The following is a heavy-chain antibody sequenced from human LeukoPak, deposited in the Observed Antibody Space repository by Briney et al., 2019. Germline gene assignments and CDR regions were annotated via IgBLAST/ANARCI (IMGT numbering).Heavy chain of an antibody. CDR1: GYTFTSYA. D-gene: IGHD4-17*01. Sequence: ASVKVSCKASGYTFTSYAMHWVRQAPGQGLEWMGWIKPNSGGTNYAQKFQGRVTMTRDTSINTAYMELSRLRSDDTAVYYCASSEMTTVTTLDYWGQGTLVTVSS. V-gene: IGHV1-2*02. CDR2: IKPNSGGT. CDR3: ASSEMTTVTTLDY. J-gene: IGHJ4*02.